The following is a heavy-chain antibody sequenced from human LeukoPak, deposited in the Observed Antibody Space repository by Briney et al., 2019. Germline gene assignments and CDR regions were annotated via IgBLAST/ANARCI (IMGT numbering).Heavy chain of an antibody. J-gene: IGHJ4*02. CDR2: INPNSGGT. CDR3: ARTNTDSSGYYTSYYFVY. CDR1: GYTFTGYY. Sequence: ASVKVSCKASGYTFTGYYMHWVRQAPGQGLEWMGWINPNSGGTNYAQKFQGRVTMTRDTSISTAYMELSRLRSDDTAVYYCARTNTDSSGYYTSYYFVYWGQGTLVTVSS. V-gene: IGHV1-2*02. D-gene: IGHD3-22*01.